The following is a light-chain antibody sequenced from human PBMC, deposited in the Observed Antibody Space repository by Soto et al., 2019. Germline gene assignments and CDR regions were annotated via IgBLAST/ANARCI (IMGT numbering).Light chain of an antibody. V-gene: IGKV3-15*01. Sequence: EILLTQSQATLSLSPGERATLSCRASPSVTNYLAWYQQKPGQVPRLLIYGAATRATGIPARFSGSGSGTEFTLTINSLQSEDFAVYYCQQYNSWPPITFGQGRLLEIK. CDR1: PSVTNY. CDR3: QQYNSWPPIT. J-gene: IGKJ5*01. CDR2: GAA.